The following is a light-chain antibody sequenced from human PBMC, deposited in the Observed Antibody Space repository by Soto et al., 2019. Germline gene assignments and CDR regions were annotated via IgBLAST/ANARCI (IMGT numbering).Light chain of an antibody. CDR1: QSISGA. V-gene: IGKV3-20*01. J-gene: IGKJ1*01. Sequence: EVEMTQSRATLSQSKGGRATLSCTASQSISGALAWYQQKPGQAPRLLIYGASSRATGIPDRFSGSGSGTDFTLTISRLEPEDFAVYYCQQYGSSTWTFGQGTKVDIK. CDR2: GAS. CDR3: QQYGSSTWT.